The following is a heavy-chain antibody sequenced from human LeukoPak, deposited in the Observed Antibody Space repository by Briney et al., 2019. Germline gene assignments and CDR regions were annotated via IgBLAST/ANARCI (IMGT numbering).Heavy chain of an antibody. CDR3: ARAPPRDGTAYEPFDY. Sequence: ASVKVSCKASGYTFTSYGISWVRQAPGQGLEWMGWISAYNGNTNYAQKLQGRVTMTTDTSTSTAYMELRSLRSDDTAVYYCARAPPRDGTAYEPFDYWGQGTLVTVSS. CDR1: GYTFTSYG. J-gene: IGHJ4*02. CDR2: ISAYNGNT. D-gene: IGHD5-24*01. V-gene: IGHV1-18*01.